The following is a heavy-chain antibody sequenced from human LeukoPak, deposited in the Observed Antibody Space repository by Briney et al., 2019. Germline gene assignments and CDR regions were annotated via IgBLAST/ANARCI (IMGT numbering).Heavy chain of an antibody. D-gene: IGHD1-26*01. CDR2: IYSSGCT. Sequence: SETLSLTCTVSGGSINSYYWSWIRQPAGKGLEWIGRIYSSGCTNYNPSLKSRVTMSIDTSNNQFSLRLNSVTAADTAVYYCARVRAGGSYYFDYWGQGTLVTVSS. J-gene: IGHJ4*02. V-gene: IGHV4-4*07. CDR3: ARVRAGGSYYFDY. CDR1: GGSINSYY.